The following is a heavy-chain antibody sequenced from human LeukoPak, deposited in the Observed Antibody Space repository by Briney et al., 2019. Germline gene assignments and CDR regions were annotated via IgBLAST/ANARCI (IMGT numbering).Heavy chain of an antibody. Sequence: AGGSLGLSCAASGFSVSSNYMNWVRQAPGKGLEWVSAIYTGGSTYYADSVKGRFTISRDNFKNTLYLQMNSLRAEDTAVYYCARDKLGSGYSSDFDYWGQGTLVTVSS. D-gene: IGHD6-19*01. V-gene: IGHV3-66*02. CDR2: IYTGGST. J-gene: IGHJ4*02. CDR3: ARDKLGSGYSSDFDY. CDR1: GFSVSSNY.